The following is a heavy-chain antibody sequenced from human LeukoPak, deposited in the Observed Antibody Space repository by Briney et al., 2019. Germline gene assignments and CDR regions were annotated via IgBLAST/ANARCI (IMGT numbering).Heavy chain of an antibody. CDR1: GFTFSSYS. D-gene: IGHD4-17*01. CDR3: ARFTVTTFYFDY. CDR2: ISSSSSYI. J-gene: IGHJ4*02. V-gene: IGHV3-21*01. Sequence: GGSLRLSCAASGFTFSSYSMNWVRQAPGKGLEWVSSISSSSSYIYYADSVKGRFTISRDNSKNTLYLQMNSLRAEDTAVYYCARFTVTTFYFDYWGQGTLVTVSS.